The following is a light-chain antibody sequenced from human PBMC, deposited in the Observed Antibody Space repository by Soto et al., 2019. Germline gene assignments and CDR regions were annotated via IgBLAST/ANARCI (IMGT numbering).Light chain of an antibody. Sequence: DIVLTQSPGTLSLASGERATLSCRTSQSISGTYLAWYQQKPGQAPRLLIHGATTRATGIPARFSGSGSGTEFTLTISSLQSEDFAVYYCQQYNNWPRTFGQGTKVDNK. V-gene: IGKV3-15*01. CDR3: QQYNNWPRT. CDR2: GAT. J-gene: IGKJ1*01. CDR1: QSISGTY.